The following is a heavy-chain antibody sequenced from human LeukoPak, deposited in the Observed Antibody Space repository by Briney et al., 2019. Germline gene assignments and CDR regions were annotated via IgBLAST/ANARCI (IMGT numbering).Heavy chain of an antibody. CDR3: ASGYSDYADYYNYYMDV. J-gene: IGHJ6*03. V-gene: IGHV1-2*02. CDR1: GYSFTGYY. D-gene: IGHD4-11*01. Sequence: ASVKVSCKASGYSFTGYYMHWVRQAPGQGLEWMGWINPDSDGTNYAQKFQGRVTMTRDTSITTAYMELSRLTSDDTAVYYCASGYSDYADYYNYYMDVWGKGTTVTVSS. CDR2: INPDSDGT.